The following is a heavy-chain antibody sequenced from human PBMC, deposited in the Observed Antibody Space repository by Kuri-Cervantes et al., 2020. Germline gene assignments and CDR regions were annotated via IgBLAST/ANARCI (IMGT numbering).Heavy chain of an antibody. CDR1: GYTFTSYG. CDR3: ARGEQLHYFDY. V-gene: IGHV1-3*01. D-gene: IGHD6-13*01. Sequence: ASVKVSCKASGYTFTSYGISWVRQAPGQRLEWMGWINAGNGNTKYSQKFQGRVTITRDTSASTAYMELSSLRSEDTAVYYCARGEQLHYFDYWGQGTLVTVSS. CDR2: INAGNGNT. J-gene: IGHJ4*02.